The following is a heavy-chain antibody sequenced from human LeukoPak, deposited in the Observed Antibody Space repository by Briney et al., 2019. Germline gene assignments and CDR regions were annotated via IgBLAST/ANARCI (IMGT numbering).Heavy chain of an antibody. Sequence: SVKVSCKASGGTFSSYAISWVRQAPGQGLEWMGRIIPILGIANYAQKFQGRVTITADKSTSTVYMELSSLRSEDTAVYYCARELIEDYYDSSGYYDYWGQGTLVTVSS. J-gene: IGHJ4*02. CDR1: GGTFSSYA. D-gene: IGHD3-22*01. CDR3: ARELIEDYYDSSGYYDY. CDR2: IIPILGIA. V-gene: IGHV1-69*04.